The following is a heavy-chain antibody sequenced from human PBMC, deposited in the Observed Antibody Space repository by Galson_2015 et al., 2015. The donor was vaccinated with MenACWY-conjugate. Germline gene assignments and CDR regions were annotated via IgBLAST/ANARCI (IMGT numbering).Heavy chain of an antibody. D-gene: IGHD6-13*01. J-gene: IGHJ5*02. V-gene: IGHV1-3*01. CDR1: GYTFTSYA. CDR2: INAGNGNT. Sequence: SVKVSCKASGYTFTSYAMHWVRQAPGQRLEWMGWINAGNGNTKYSQKFQGRVTITRDTSASTAYMELSSLRSEDTAVYYCARGGGELHHSSSWYPPYNWFDPWGQGTLVTVSS. CDR3: ARGGGELHHSSSWYPPYNWFDP.